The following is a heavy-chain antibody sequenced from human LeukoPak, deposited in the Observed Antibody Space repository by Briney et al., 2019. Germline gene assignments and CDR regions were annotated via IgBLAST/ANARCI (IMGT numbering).Heavy chain of an antibody. Sequence: ASVKVSCKASVYTFTVYYMHWVRQAPGQGLAWRGWINPNSVGTNYAQKFQGRVTMTRDTSISTAYMDLSRLRSDDTAVYYCARDRSTGTDFDYWGQGTLVTVSS. CDR2: INPNSVGT. J-gene: IGHJ4*02. V-gene: IGHV1-2*02. CDR3: ARDRSTGTDFDY. D-gene: IGHD1-1*01. CDR1: VYTFTVYY.